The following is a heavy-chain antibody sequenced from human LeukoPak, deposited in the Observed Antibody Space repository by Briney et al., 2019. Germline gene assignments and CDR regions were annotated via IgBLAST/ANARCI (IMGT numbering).Heavy chain of an antibody. Sequence: PGGSLRLSCAASGFTFSSYAMHWVRQAPGKGLEWVAVISYDGSNKYYADSVKGRFTISRDNAKNSLHLQMNSLRAEDTAVYYCARDFAAAIDYWGQGTLVTVSS. CDR3: ARDFAAAIDY. D-gene: IGHD2-2*01. J-gene: IGHJ4*02. CDR1: GFTFSSYA. V-gene: IGHV3-30-3*01. CDR2: ISYDGSNK.